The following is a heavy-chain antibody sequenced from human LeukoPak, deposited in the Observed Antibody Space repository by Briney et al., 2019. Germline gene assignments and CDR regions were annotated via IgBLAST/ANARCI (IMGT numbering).Heavy chain of an antibody. CDR1: GYSFTSYW. D-gene: IGHD3-9*01. Sequence: GESLKTSCKASGYSFTSYWIGWVRQMPGKGLEWMGIIYPGDSNTNYSPSFQRQVTISADKSISTAYLQWSSLKASDTAMYYCARQKGRYYDILTGYYSDYYYGMDVWGKGTTVTVSS. J-gene: IGHJ6*04. CDR2: IYPGDSNT. V-gene: IGHV5-51*01. CDR3: ARQKGRYYDILTGYYSDYYYGMDV.